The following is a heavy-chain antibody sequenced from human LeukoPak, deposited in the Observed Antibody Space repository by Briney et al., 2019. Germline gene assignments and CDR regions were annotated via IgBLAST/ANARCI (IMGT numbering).Heavy chain of an antibody. CDR3: ARGSAGSSWLNLDY. D-gene: IGHD6-13*01. V-gene: IGHV3-30*04. CDR2: ISYDGSNK. J-gene: IGHJ4*02. Sequence: GGSLRLSCAASGFTFSSYAMHWVRQAPGKGLEWVAVISYDGSNKYHADSVKGRFTISRDNSKNTLYLQMNSLRAEDTAVYYCARGSAGSSWLNLDYWGQGTLVTVSS. CDR1: GFTFSSYA.